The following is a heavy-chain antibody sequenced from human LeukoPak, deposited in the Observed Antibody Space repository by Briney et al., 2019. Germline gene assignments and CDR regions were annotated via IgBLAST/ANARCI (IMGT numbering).Heavy chain of an antibody. CDR3: AKGSAAARPYYFDY. J-gene: IGHJ4*02. D-gene: IGHD6-13*01. V-gene: IGHV3-23*01. CDR1: GFTFDNYA. Sequence: QPGGSLRLSCAASGFTFDNYAMSWLRQTPGKGPEWVSAITDGGGDTYHADSVKGRFTISRDNSKSTLYMQMYSLRVEDTAIYYCAKGSAAARPYYFDYWGQGALVTVSS. CDR2: ITDGGGDT.